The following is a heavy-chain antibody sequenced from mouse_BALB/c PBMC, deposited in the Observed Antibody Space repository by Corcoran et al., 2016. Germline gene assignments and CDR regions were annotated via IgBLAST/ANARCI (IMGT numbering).Heavy chain of an antibody. D-gene: IGHD1-1*01. Sequence: QVQLQQSGAELMKPGASVKISCKATGYTFSSYWIEWVKQRPGHGLEWIGEILPGSGSTNYNEKFKGKATFTADTSSNTAYMQLSSLTSEDSAVYYCARNYGSSYDWYFDVWGAATTVTVSS. CDR1: GYTFSSYW. CDR3: ARNYGSSYDWYFDV. V-gene: IGHV1-9*01. J-gene: IGHJ1*01. CDR2: ILPGSGST.